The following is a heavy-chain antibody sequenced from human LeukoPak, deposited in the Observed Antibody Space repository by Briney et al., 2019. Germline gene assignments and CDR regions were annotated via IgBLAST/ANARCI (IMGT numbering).Heavy chain of an antibody. J-gene: IGHJ4*02. D-gene: IGHD6-6*01. Sequence: ASVKVSCTASGYTFTGYYMHWVRQAPGQGLEWMGWINPNSGATDYAQIFQGRVTMTRDTSTSTAYMELSRLTSDDTAVYFCTRGREYASSSDSRLGGYWGQGTLVTVSS. V-gene: IGHV1-2*02. CDR3: TRGREYASSSDSRLGGY. CDR2: INPNSGAT. CDR1: GYTFTGYY.